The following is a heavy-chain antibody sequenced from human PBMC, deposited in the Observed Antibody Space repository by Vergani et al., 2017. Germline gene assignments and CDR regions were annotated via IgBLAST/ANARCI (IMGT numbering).Heavy chain of an antibody. CDR1: GFTSAGYA. Sequence: EVQLEEFGGGLVLPGRSLRLPCVASGFTSAGYAMHWVRQAPGKGLEWVSGISWNSNSIGYADSVKGRFTISRDNAKNSLYLQMNSLRAEDTALYYCAKDLGTSSGGGWFDPWGQGTLVTVSS. V-gene: IGHV3-9*02. CDR2: ISWNSNSI. J-gene: IGHJ5*02. CDR3: AKDLGTSSGGGWFDP. D-gene: IGHD6-6*01.